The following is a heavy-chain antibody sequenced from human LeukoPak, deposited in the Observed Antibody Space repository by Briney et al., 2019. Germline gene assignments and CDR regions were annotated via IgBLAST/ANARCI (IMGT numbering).Heavy chain of an antibody. Sequence: PSETLSLTCTVSGYSISSGYYWGWIRQPPGKGLEWIGSIYHSGSTYYNPSLKSRVTISVDTSKNQFSLRLSSVTAADTAVYYCARVTGYIVEDYFDYWGQGTLVTVSS. V-gene: IGHV4-38-2*02. J-gene: IGHJ4*02. CDR1: GYSISSGYY. D-gene: IGHD3-22*01. CDR2: IYHSGST. CDR3: ARVTGYIVEDYFDY.